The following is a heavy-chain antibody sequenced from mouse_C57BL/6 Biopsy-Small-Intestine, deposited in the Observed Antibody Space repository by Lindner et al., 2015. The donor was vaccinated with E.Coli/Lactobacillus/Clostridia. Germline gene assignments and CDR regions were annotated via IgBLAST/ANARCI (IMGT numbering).Heavy chain of an antibody. D-gene: IGHD2-3*01. CDR1: GYTFTSYG. CDR2: IYPRSGNT. CDR3: ARKIYDGYYAWFAY. J-gene: IGHJ3*01. V-gene: IGHV1-81*01. Sequence: VQLQESGAELARPEASVKLSCKASGYTFTSYGISWVKQRTGQGLEWIGEIYPRSGNTYYNEKFKGKATLTADKSSSTAYMELRSLTSEDSAVYFCARKIYDGYYAWFAYWGQGTLVTVSA.